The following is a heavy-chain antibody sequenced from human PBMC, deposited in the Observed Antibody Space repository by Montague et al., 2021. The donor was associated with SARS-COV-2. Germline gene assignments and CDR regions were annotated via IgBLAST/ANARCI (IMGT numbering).Heavy chain of an antibody. Sequence: ETLSLTCTVSGGSISSYYWSRIRQPPGKGLEWIGYIYYSGSTNYNPSLKSRVTISVDTSKNQFSLKLSSVTAADTAVYYCARGSGWMGNAFDIWGQGTMVTVSS. V-gene: IGHV4-59*01. D-gene: IGHD6-19*01. CDR2: IYYSGST. CDR1: GGSISSYY. J-gene: IGHJ3*02. CDR3: ARGSGWMGNAFDI.